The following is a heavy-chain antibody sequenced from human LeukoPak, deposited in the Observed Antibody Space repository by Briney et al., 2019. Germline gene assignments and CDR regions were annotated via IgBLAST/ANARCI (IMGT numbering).Heavy chain of an antibody. CDR1: GGSISSGGYY. CDR2: IYYSGST. Sequence: RTSETLSLTCTVSGGSISSGGYYWSWIRQRPGKGLEWIGYIYYSGSTYYNPSLKSRVTISVDTSKNQFSLKLSSVTAADTAVYYCARENYGSGSYYYYYYGMDVWGQGTTVTVSS. D-gene: IGHD3-10*01. CDR3: ARENYGSGSYYYYYYGMDV. J-gene: IGHJ6*02. V-gene: IGHV4-31*03.